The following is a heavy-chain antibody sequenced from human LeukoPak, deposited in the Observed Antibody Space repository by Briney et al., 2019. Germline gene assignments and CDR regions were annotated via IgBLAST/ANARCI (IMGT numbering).Heavy chain of an antibody. J-gene: IGHJ4*02. Sequence: ASVKVSCKASGYTFTSYGISWVRQAPGQGLEWMGWISAYNGNTNYAQKLQGRVTLTRDTSISTAYMELSSLRSDDTAVYYCARGSYDSSDWEYFVYWGQGTLVTVSS. CDR1: GYTFTSYG. D-gene: IGHD3-22*01. CDR2: ISAYNGNT. CDR3: ARGSYDSSDWEYFVY. V-gene: IGHV1-18*01.